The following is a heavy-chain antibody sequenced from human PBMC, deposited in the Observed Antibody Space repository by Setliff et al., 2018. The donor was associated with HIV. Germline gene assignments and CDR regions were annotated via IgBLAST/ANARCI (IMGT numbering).Heavy chain of an antibody. Sequence: SETLSLTCTVSGVSISNYYWNWIRQPPGKGLEWIGYIFTSGDTNYNPSLRSRVTLSVDTSKNQVSLKLGSVTAADTAVYFCASAPLYFYDGSVYLKYWGQGSQVTVSS. D-gene: IGHD3-22*01. CDR2: IFTSGDT. V-gene: IGHV4-4*09. J-gene: IGHJ4*02. CDR1: GVSISNYY. CDR3: ASAPLYFYDGSVYLKY.